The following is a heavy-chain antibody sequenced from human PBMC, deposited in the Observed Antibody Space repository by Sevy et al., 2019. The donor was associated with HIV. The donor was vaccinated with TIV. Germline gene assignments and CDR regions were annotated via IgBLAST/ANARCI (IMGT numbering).Heavy chain of an antibody. CDR2: IYYNGHI. D-gene: IGHD1-26*01. J-gene: IGHJ4*02. CDR1: GGSITSLY. Sequence: SETLSLTCTVSGGSITSLYWNWIRQPPWKGLEWIANIYYNGHINYNPSLKSRVTLSLDTSKNQFSLRLSSVTAADTAMYYCAGENAWGRDYSWGQGTLVTVSS. V-gene: IGHV4-59*08. CDR3: AGENAWGRDYS.